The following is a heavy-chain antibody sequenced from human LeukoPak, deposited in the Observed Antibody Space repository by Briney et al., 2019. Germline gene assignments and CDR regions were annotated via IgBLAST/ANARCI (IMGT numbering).Heavy chain of an antibody. CDR2: IYYSGST. V-gene: IGHV4-39*07. J-gene: IGHJ4*02. Sequence: SSETLSLTCTVSGGSISSSSYYWGWIRQPPGKGLEWIGSIYYSGSTYYNPSLKSRVTISVDTSKNQFSLKLSSVTAADTAVYYCARAPFDRWEPRLIYYFDYWGQGTLVTVSS. D-gene: IGHD1-26*01. CDR3: ARAPFDRWEPRLIYYFDY. CDR1: GGSISSSSYY.